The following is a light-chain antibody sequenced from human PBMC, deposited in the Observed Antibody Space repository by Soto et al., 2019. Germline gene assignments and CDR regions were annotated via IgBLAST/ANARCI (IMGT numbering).Light chain of an antibody. V-gene: IGLV2-23*01. Sequence: QSALTQPASVSGSPGQSITISFSGTSSDVGSYNLVSWYQQHPGKAPKVMIYEGSKRPSGVSNRFSGSKSGSTASLTISGLQAEDEADYYCFSYAGSSTYYVFGTGTKVTVL. J-gene: IGLJ1*01. CDR3: FSYAGSSTYYV. CDR2: EGS. CDR1: SSDVGSYNL.